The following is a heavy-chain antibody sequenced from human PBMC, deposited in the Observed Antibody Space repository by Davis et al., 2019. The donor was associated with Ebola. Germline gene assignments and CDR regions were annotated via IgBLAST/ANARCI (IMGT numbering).Heavy chain of an antibody. J-gene: IGHJ2*01. CDR2: IDPSDSYA. D-gene: IGHD4-17*01. CDR1: GYSFTSYW. CDR3: ATHDYGEIHWYFDL. V-gene: IGHV5-10-1*01. Sequence: GESLKISCQCSGYSFTSYWISWVRQMPGKGLEWMGRIDPSDSYADYSPSFQGHVTISADKSISTAYLQWSSLKASDTAMYYCATHDYGEIHWYFDLWGRGTLVTVSS.